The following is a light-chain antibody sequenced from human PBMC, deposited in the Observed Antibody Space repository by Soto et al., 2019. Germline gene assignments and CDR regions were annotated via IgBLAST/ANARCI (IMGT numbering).Light chain of an antibody. CDR3: SSYAGSNNWV. V-gene: IGLV2-8*01. J-gene: IGLJ1*01. CDR2: EVS. CDR1: SSDVGGYNY. Sequence: QSALTQPPSASGSPGQSVTISCTGTSSDVGGYNYVSWYQQYPGKAPKLMIYEVSQRPSGVPDRFSGSKSGNTASLTVSGLQAEDEADYYCSSYAGSNNWVFGVGTKVTV.